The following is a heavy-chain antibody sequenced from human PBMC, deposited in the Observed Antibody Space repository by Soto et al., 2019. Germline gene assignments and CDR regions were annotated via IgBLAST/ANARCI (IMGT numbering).Heavy chain of an antibody. V-gene: IGHV1-2*02. CDR3: ARVWGPGCIDY. CDR2: INSNSGDT. CDR1: GYTFTGYY. J-gene: IGHJ4*02. Sequence: ASVKVSCKASGYTFTGYYIHWVRRAPGQGFEWMGWINSNSGDTSYAQKFQGRVTMTRDTSISTAYMELSSLRSDDTAVYYCARVWGPGCIDYWGQGTLVTVSS. D-gene: IGHD3-16*01.